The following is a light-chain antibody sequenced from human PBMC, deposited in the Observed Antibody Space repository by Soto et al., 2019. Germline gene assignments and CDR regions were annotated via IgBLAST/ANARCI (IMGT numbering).Light chain of an antibody. V-gene: IGLV2-14*03. CDR1: SSDVGYYNS. CDR3: SSYPCSETHVL. Sequence: QSALTQPASVSGSPGQSITISCTGTSSDVGYYNSVSWYQRHPGRVPKLIIYDVSSRPSGVSSRFSGFKSGNTASLTISGLQADDEADYYCSSYPCSETHVLFGGGTKLTVL. CDR2: DVS. J-gene: IGLJ2*01.